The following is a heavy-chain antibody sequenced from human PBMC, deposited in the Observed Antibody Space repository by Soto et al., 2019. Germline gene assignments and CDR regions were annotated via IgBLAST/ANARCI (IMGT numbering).Heavy chain of an antibody. V-gene: IGHV2-5*05. CDR1: GFSLSSSGVA. CDR2: GFGDDDK. Sequence: QITLKESGPTLVKPTQTLTLTCTLSGFSLSSSGVAVGWIRQPPGKALELLALGFGDDDKRYGPPLQSRLSFSMAAYKTQAVLTVTNVDPFEAGTYYCAAQLAAGGYFDFWGRGTLVTVSS. D-gene: IGHD6-13*01. CDR3: AAQLAAGGYFDF. J-gene: IGHJ2*01.